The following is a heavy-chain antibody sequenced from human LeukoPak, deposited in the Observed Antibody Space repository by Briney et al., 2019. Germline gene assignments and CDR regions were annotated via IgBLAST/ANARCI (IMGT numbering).Heavy chain of an antibody. CDR1: GFTVSSNY. CDR3: ARVSQLLWSGAFDI. Sequence: PGGSLRLSCAASGFTVSSNYMSWVRQAPGKGPEWVSVIYSGGSTYYADSVKGRFTISRDNSKNTLYLQMNSLRAEDTAVYYCARVSQLLWSGAFDIWGQGTMVTVSS. CDR2: IYSGGST. V-gene: IGHV3-66*02. D-gene: IGHD2-2*01. J-gene: IGHJ3*02.